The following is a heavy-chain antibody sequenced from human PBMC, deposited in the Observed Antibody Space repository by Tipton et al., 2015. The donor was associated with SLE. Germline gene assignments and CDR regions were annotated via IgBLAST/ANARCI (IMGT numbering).Heavy chain of an antibody. CDR2: VYYSGDT. Sequence: TLSLTCTVSGGSISSSRYYRGWVRQPPGKGLEWIGSVYYSGDTYYNPSLKRRVTIAVDTSKNQFSLKLTSVTAADTAVYFCARADRSLDYGDCLFDPWGQGTLVTVSS. CDR3: ARADRSLDYGDCLFDP. D-gene: IGHD4-17*01. J-gene: IGHJ5*02. V-gene: IGHV4-39*07. CDR1: GGSISSSRYY.